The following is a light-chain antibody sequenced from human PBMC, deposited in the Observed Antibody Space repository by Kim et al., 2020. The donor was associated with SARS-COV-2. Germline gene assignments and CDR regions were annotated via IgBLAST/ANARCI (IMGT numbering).Light chain of an antibody. CDR2: DVS. CDR3: CSYVGSYSYV. Sequence: GRSVAIPCTANSGDVGGYNYVSWYQQHPGKAPTLMIYDVSQRPSGVPDRFSGSKSGNTASLTISGLQAEDEADYYCCSYVGSYSYVFGTGTKVTVL. J-gene: IGLJ1*01. V-gene: IGLV2-11*01. CDR1: SGDVGGYNY.